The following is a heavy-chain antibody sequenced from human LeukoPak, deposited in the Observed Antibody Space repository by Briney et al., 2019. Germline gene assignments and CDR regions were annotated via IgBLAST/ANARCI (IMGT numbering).Heavy chain of an antibody. CDR2: ISGSGGTT. D-gene: IGHD6-13*01. Sequence: GGSLRLSCAASGFTFSSYAMSWVRQAPGKGLEWVSVISGSGGTTNYADSVKGRFTISRDNSKNTLYLQMDGLRAEDTSIYYCAPDLRGSAWSLDDWGQGTLVIVSS. J-gene: IGHJ4*02. CDR3: APDLRGSAWSLDD. CDR1: GFTFSSYA. V-gene: IGHV3-23*01.